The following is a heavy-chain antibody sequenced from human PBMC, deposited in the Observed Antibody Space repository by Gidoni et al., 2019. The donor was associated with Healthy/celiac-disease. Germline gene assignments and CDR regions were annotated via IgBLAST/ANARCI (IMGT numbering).Heavy chain of an antibody. CDR1: GYTCPSYY. J-gene: IGHJ4*02. V-gene: IGHV1-46*01. D-gene: IGHD5-18*01. CDR2: INPSGGST. CDR3: ARAGFIYSYGQGWGVY. Sequence: QVQLVHSGAEVKKPGASVQVSCQASGYTCPSYYMHWVRQAPGQGLAWMGIINPSGGSTSYAQKFQGRVTMTRDMSTSTVYMELSSLRSEDTAVYYCARAGFIYSYGQGWGVYWGQGTLVTVSS.